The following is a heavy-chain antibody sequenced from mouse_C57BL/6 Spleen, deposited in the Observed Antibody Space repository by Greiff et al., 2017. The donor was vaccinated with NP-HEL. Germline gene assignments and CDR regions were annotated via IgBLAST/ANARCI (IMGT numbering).Heavy chain of an antibody. CDR2: ISNGGGST. V-gene: IGHV5-12*01. Sequence: DVQLVESGGGLVQPGGSLKLSCAASGFTFSDYYMYWVRQTPEKRLEWVAYISNGGGSTYYPDTVKGRFTISRDNAKNTLYLQMSRLKSEDTAMYYCARQIYDGSLDYWGQGTTLTVSS. J-gene: IGHJ2*01. CDR3: ARQIYDGSLDY. CDR1: GFTFSDYY. D-gene: IGHD2-3*01.